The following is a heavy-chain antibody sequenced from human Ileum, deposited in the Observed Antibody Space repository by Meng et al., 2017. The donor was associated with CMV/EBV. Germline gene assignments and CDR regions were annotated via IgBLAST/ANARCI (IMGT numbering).Heavy chain of an antibody. CDR3: ARGQLVLNY. Sequence: QVQLTQWGAGPLQPSATLSLTCAVYGVSFSGYYLSWIRQPPGKGLEWIGEINHSGSTDYTPSLKSRVTILQDTSKCQFSLKLTSVTAADTAVYYCARGQLVLNYWGQGTLVTVSS. D-gene: IGHD1-1*01. J-gene: IGHJ4*02. CDR2: INHSGST. V-gene: IGHV4-34*01. CDR1: GVSFSGYY.